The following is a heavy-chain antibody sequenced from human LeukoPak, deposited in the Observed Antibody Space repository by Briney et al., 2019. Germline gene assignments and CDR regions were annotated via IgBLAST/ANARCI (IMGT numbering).Heavy chain of an antibody. J-gene: IGHJ4*02. CDR2: ISSSGSTI. D-gene: IGHD4-17*01. Sequence: PGGSLRLSCAASGFTFSSYEMNWVRQAPGKGLEWVSYISSSGSTIYYADSVKGRFTISRDNAKNSLYLQVNSLRAEDTAVYYCARDDYGDYFPRYWGQGTLVTVSS. V-gene: IGHV3-48*03. CDR3: ARDDYGDYFPRY. CDR1: GFTFSSYE.